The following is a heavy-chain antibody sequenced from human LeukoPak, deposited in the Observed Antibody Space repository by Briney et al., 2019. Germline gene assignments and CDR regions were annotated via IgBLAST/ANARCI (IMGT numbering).Heavy chain of an antibody. J-gene: IGHJ4*02. CDR3: ARTAFDDSR. Sequence: GRSLRLSCAASGFTFSSYAMHWVRQAPGKGLEWVAVISYDGSNKYYADSVKGRFTISRDNSKSTLYLQMNSLRAEDTAVYYCARTAFDDSRWGQGTLVTVSS. CDR1: GFTFSSYA. D-gene: IGHD3-16*01. CDR2: ISYDGSNK. V-gene: IGHV3-30-3*01.